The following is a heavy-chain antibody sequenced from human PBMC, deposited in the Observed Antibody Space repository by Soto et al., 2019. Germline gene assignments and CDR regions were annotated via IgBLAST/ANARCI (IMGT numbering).Heavy chain of an antibody. V-gene: IGHV4-34*01. CDR3: AKSNAHSN. Sequence: SETLSLTCAIYGGSFSDYYWSWVRQPPGKGLEWIGEVNHSGSTKYNPSLKSRVTISVDTSKNQFSLKLNSVTAADTAVYYCAKSNAHSNWGQGTLVTVSS. J-gene: IGHJ4*02. D-gene: IGHD2-2*01. CDR2: VNHSGST. CDR1: GGSFSDYY.